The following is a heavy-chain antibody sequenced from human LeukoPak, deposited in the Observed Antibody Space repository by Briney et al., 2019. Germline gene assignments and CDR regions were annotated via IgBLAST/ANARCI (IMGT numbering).Heavy chain of an antibody. J-gene: IGHJ3*02. CDR3: ARDRDDDSSGSIDDAFDI. CDR1: GFTFSDFW. CDR2: INQDGSAK. Sequence: GGSLRLSCAASGFTFSDFWMTWVRQAPGRGLEWVAHINQDGSAKYSVDSVRGRFTISRDNVKNSLFLQLNILRAEDTAVYYCARDRDDDSSGSIDDAFDIWGQGTMVTVSS. V-gene: IGHV3-7*05. D-gene: IGHD3-22*01.